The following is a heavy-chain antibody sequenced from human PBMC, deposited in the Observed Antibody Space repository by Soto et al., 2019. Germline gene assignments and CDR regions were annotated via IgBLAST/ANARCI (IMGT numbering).Heavy chain of an antibody. V-gene: IGHV4-4*07. J-gene: IGHJ3*02. CDR3: ARVGGSYGADAFDI. CDR1: GGSISSYY. D-gene: IGHD1-26*01. Sequence: SETLSLTCTVSGGSISSYYWSWIRQPAGKGLEWIGRIYTSGSTNYNPSLKSRVTMSVDTSKNQFSLKLSSVTAADTAVYYCARVGGSYGADAFDIWGQGTMVTVSS. CDR2: IYTSGST.